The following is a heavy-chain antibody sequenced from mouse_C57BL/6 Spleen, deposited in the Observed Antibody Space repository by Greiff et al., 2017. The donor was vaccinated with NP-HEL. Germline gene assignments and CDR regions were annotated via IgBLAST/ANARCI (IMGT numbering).Heavy chain of an antibody. Sequence: EVQLQQSGPELVKPGASVKISCKASGYSFTDYNMNWVKQSNGKSLEWIGVINPNYGTTSYNQKFKGKATLTVDQSSSTAYMQLNSLTSEDSAVYYWTRHVSGSSYNAMDYWGQGTSVTVSS. V-gene: IGHV1-39*01. CDR3: TRHVSGSSYNAMDY. CDR2: INPNYGTT. CDR1: GYSFTDYN. D-gene: IGHD1-1*01. J-gene: IGHJ4*01.